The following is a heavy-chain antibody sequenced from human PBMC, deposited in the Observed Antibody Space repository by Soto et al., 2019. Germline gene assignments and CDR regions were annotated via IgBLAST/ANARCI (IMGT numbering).Heavy chain of an antibody. D-gene: IGHD4-4*01. J-gene: IGHJ6*02. CDR2: TVPIFNSA. CDR1: GGTFSSYA. CDR3: ASDLMPPPTLTTSTDYYYAMDV. V-gene: IGHV1-69*06. Sequence: QVQLVQSGAGVKKPGSSVKVSCKASGGTFSSYAISWVRQAPGQGLEGLGGTVPIFNSAKYAQKFQGRVTITADKSTSTAYMELSSLRSEDTAVYYCASDLMPPPTLTTSTDYYYAMDVWGQGTTVTVSS.